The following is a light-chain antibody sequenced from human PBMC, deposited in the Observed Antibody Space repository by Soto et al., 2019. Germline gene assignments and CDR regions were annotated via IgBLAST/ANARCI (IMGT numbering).Light chain of an antibody. Sequence: DIQMTQSPSTLSASVGERVTITCRASQTISSWLAWYQQLPGKAPKLLIYDAYTLETGVPSRFSGSGSGTDFALSISSVQAQDFATYYCQQYDSYSWTFGHGINVEV. CDR3: QQYDSYSWT. J-gene: IGKJ1*01. V-gene: IGKV1-5*01. CDR2: DAY. CDR1: QTISSW.